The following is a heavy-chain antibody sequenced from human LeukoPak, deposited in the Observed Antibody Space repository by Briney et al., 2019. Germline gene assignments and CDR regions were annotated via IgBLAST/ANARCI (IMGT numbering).Heavy chain of an antibody. CDR3: AKVPFSGWFDY. CDR1: GFTFDDYA. V-gene: IGHV3-9*01. J-gene: IGHJ4*02. CDR2: ISWNSGSI. D-gene: IGHD6-19*01. Sequence: QPGRSLRLSCAASGFTFDDYAMHWVRQAPGKGLEWVSGISWNSGSIGYADSVKGRFTISRDNSKNTLYLQMNSLRAEDTAVYYCAKVPFSGWFDYWGQGTLVTVSS.